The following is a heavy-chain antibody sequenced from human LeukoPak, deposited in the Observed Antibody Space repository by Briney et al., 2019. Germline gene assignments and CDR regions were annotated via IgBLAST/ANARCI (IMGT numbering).Heavy chain of an antibody. J-gene: IGHJ4*02. CDR1: GFTFKSYG. Sequence: PGGSLRLSCVVSGFTFKSYGIHWVRQAPGKGLEWVSYISDSGSEEFYADSVKGRFTMSRHDSKNTLYLQMNSLRAEDTAVYYCAKDGRYSSSSSFDYWGQGTLVTVSS. D-gene: IGHD6-6*01. CDR3: AKDGRYSSSSSFDY. V-gene: IGHV3-30*02. CDR2: ISDSGSEE.